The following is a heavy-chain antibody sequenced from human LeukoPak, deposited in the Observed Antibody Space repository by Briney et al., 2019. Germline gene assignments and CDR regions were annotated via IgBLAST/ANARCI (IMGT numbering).Heavy chain of an antibody. CDR2: ISYDGSNK. Sequence: GGSLRLPCAASGFTFSSYAMHWVRQAPGKGLEWVAVISYDGSNKYYADSVKGRFTISRDNSKNTLYLQMNSLRAEDTAVYYCARYFDWFYAFDIWGQGTMVTVSS. D-gene: IGHD3-9*01. V-gene: IGHV3-30-3*01. J-gene: IGHJ3*02. CDR3: ARYFDWFYAFDI. CDR1: GFTFSSYA.